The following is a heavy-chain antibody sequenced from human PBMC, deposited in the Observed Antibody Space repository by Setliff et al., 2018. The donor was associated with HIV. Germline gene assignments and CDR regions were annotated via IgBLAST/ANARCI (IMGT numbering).Heavy chain of an antibody. CDR1: TNTFLNYG. Sequence: ASVKVSCKASTNTFLNYGISWVRQAPGQGLEWMGWISVHNDNSNYAQRFRDRVTVTTDIPTSTAYMELRGLRSDDTAVYYCARDVGYCTATSCQTGFDYWGQGTLVTVSS. D-gene: IGHD2-8*02. CDR3: ARDVGYCTATSCQTGFDY. V-gene: IGHV1-18*01. J-gene: IGHJ4*02. CDR2: ISVHNDNS.